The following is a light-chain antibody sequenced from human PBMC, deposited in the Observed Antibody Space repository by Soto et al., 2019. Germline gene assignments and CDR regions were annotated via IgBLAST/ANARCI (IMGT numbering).Light chain of an antibody. V-gene: IGKV3-15*01. CDR2: GSF. J-gene: IGKJ5*01. CDR3: QQYNDRPPIT. CDR1: QSVDNN. Sequence: EIGLTQSPATLSASPGEGAPLSCIASQSVDNNVAWYQQKPGQAPRLLIVGSFARATGIPARFSGSGSGSEFTLTISGLQSEDFAVYYCQQYNDRPPITFGQGTRLEIK.